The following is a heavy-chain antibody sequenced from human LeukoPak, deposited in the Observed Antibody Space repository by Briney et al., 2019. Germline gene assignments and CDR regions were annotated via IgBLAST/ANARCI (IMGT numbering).Heavy chain of an antibody. CDR3: ASQSGGYAY. V-gene: IGHV4-30-4*07. D-gene: IGHD5-12*01. CDR2: IHYSDT. CDR1: GGSISSGGYS. J-gene: IGHJ4*02. Sequence: SETLSLTCAVPGGSISSGGYSWSWIRQPPGKGLEWIGYIHYSDTYYNPSLRSRVTILVDTSKNQFSLKLSSVTAADTAVYYCASQSGGYAYWGQGTLVTVSS.